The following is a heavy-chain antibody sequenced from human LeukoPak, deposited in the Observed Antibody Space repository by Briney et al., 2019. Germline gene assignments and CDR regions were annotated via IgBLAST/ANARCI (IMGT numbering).Heavy chain of an antibody. Sequence: PGGSLRLSCAASGFTFSSYGMHWVRQAPGKGLEWVAVISYDGSNKYYADSVKGRFTISRDNSKNTLYLQMNSLRAEDTAVYYCAQYPRTTVTTGWFDRWGQGTLVTVSS. CDR1: GFTFSSYG. D-gene: IGHD4-17*01. CDR2: ISYDGSNK. CDR3: AQYPRTTVTTGWFDR. V-gene: IGHV3-30*18. J-gene: IGHJ5*02.